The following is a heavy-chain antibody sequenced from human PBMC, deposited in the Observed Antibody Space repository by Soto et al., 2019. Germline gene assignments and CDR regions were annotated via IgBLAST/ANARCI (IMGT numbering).Heavy chain of an antibody. CDR1: GFTFGTHW. D-gene: IGHD4-17*01. CDR3: VREGLYDGEPLDV. Sequence: EVQLVESGGGLVQPGGSLRLSCAASGFTFGTHWMHWVRQVPGKGLLWLSRIKTDGSNTTYAESVKGRFTVSRDNTKNTLYLQMNSLRAEDTAVYYCVREGLYDGEPLDVWGQGALVTVSS. CDR2: IKTDGSNT. V-gene: IGHV3-74*01. J-gene: IGHJ4*02.